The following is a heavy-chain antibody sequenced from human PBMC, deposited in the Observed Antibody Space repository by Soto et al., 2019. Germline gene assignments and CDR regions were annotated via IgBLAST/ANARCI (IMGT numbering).Heavy chain of an antibody. Sequence: EVQLLESGGGLEQAGGSLRLSCVASGFTYSRYAMTWVRQAPGKGLEWVSSISGSGATTYYGDSVKGRLTMSRDNSKNMLYLQMNSLRVEDTAIYYCAIVSNSEIYGRYWGQGTLVTVSS. CDR1: GFTYSRYA. J-gene: IGHJ4*02. V-gene: IGHV3-23*01. CDR3: AIVSNSEIYGRY. D-gene: IGHD3-10*01. CDR2: ISGSGATT.